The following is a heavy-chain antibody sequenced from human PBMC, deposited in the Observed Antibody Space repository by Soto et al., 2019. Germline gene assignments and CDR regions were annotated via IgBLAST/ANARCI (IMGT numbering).Heavy chain of an antibody. V-gene: IGHV3-23*01. CDR1: GFTFSSYP. CDR2: ISGSGGST. J-gene: IGHJ2*01. CDR3: AKSTATARYFDL. D-gene: IGHD6-25*01. Sequence: EVQLLESGGGLVQPGGSLRLSCAAAGFTFSSYPISWVLQAPGKGLEWVSAISGSGGSTYYADSVKGRFPISRDNSKNTLYLQMNSLRAEDTAVYYCAKSTATARYFDLWGRGTLVTVAA.